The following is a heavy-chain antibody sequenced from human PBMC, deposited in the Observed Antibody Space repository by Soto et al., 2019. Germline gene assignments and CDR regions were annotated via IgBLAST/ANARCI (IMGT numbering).Heavy chain of an antibody. Sequence: GGSLRLSCAASGFTFSSYSMNWVRQAPGKGLEWVSYISSSSSTIYYADSVKGRFTISRDNAKNSLYQQMNSLRDEDTAVYYCARESTRHEYYYDSSGYWNYYYGMDVWGQGTTVTVSS. CDR2: ISSSSSTI. D-gene: IGHD3-22*01. CDR1: GFTFSSYS. CDR3: ARESTRHEYYYDSSGYWNYYYGMDV. J-gene: IGHJ6*02. V-gene: IGHV3-48*02.